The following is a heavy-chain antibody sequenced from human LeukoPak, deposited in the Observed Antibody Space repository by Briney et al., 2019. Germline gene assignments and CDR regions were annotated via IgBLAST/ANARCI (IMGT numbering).Heavy chain of an antibody. D-gene: IGHD3-22*01. Sequence: GGSLRLSCEASGFTFGSYAMTWVRQAPGKGLDWVSVIGASGADTYYADSVKGRFTISRDNTKNTLYLHMRSLRAEDTAVYFCARRPRDSSGYYLGAFHAWGQGTTVTVSS. V-gene: IGHV3-23*01. J-gene: IGHJ3*01. CDR2: IGASGADT. CDR3: ARRPRDSSGYYLGAFHA. CDR1: GFTFGSYA.